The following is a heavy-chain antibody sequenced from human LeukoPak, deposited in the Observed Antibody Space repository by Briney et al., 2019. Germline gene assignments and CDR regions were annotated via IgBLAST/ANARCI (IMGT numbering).Heavy chain of an antibody. CDR3: ARVRCSSNSCFPDY. CDR1: GFTFSTYW. D-gene: IGHD2-2*01. V-gene: IGHV3-7*01. CDR2: IKQDGSDK. J-gene: IGHJ4*02. Sequence: PGGSLRLSCAASGFTFSTYWMSWVRQAPGKGLEWVANIKQDGSDKYYVDSVKGRFTISRDKAKNSLFLQMNSLRAEDTAVYYCARVRCSSNSCFPDYWGQGTLVTVSS.